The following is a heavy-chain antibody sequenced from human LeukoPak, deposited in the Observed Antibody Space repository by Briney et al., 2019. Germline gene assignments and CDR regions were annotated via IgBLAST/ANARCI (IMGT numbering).Heavy chain of an antibody. CDR2: IYTSGST. Sequence: SETLSLTCTVSGGSISSYYWSWIRQPAGKGLEWIGRIYTSGSTNYNPSLKSRVTMSVDTSKNQFSLKLSSVTAADTAVYCCAREWWDYNWFDPWGQGTLVTVSS. V-gene: IGHV4-4*07. CDR1: GGSISSYY. J-gene: IGHJ5*02. CDR3: AREWWDYNWFDP. D-gene: IGHD2-15*01.